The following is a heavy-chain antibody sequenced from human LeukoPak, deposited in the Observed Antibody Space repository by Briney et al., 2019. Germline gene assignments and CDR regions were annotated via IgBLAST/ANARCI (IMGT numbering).Heavy chain of an antibody. D-gene: IGHD6-13*01. V-gene: IGHV4-61*02. CDR1: GGSISSGSYY. CDR3: ARVQYSSSWNNWFDP. J-gene: IGHJ5*02. CDR2: IYTSGST. Sequence: SQTLSLTCTVSGGSISSGSYYWSWIRQPAGKGLEWIGRIYTSGSTNYNPSLKSRVTISVDTSKNQFSLKLSSVTAADTAVYYCARVQYSSSWNNWFDPWGQGTLVTVSS.